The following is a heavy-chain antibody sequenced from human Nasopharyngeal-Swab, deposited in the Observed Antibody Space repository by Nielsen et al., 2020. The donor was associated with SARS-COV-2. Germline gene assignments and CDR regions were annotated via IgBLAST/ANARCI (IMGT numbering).Heavy chain of an antibody. V-gene: IGHV3-53*01. CDR2: IYSGGST. CDR3: TTGYWQWLGYYYMDV. J-gene: IGHJ6*03. D-gene: IGHD6-19*01. CDR1: GFTVSSNY. Sequence: GGSLRLSCAASGFTVSSNYMSWVRQAPGKGLEWVSIIYSGGSTFYADSVRGRFTISRDNSKNTLFLQMNSLKTEDTAVYYCTTGYWQWLGYYYMDVWGKGTTVTVSS.